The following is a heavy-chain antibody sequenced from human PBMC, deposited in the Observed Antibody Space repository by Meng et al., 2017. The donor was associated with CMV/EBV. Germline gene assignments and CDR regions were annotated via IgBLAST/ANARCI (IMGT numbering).Heavy chain of an antibody. V-gene: IGHV2-5*02. J-gene: IGHJ4*02. D-gene: IGHD5-18*01. Sequence: CTFSGFSLSTSGVGVGWIRQPPGQALEWLALIYWDDDKRYSTSLKSRLTIPKDTSKNQVVLTLTNMDPVDTATDYCGGGYIYGFSYWGRGTLVTVSS. CDR3: GGGYIYGFSY. CDR2: IYWDDDK. CDR1: GFSLSTSGVG.